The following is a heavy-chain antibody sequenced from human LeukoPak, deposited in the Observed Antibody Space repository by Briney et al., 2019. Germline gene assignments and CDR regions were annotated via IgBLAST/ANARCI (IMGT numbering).Heavy chain of an antibody. J-gene: IGHJ4*02. CDR3: AREGHSYAHGSFDY. CDR2: IYSGGST. V-gene: IGHV3-66*01. CDR1: GFTVSSNY. Sequence: GGSLRLSCAASGFTVSSNYISWVRQAPGKGLEWVSVIYSGGSTYYADSVKGRSTISRDNSKNTLYLQMNSLRVEDTAVYYCAREGHSYAHGSFDYWGQGTLVTVSS. D-gene: IGHD5-18*01.